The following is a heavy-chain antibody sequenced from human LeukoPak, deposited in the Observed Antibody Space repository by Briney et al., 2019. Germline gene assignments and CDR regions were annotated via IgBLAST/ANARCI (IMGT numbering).Heavy chain of an antibody. V-gene: IGHV1-46*01. CDR1: GYTFTSYY. CDR2: INPNAGTT. D-gene: IGHD3-9*01. CDR3: ARDLSGGKLRYFDWFPPDY. J-gene: IGHJ4*02. Sequence: ASVKVSCKASGYTFTSYYMHWVRQAPGQGLEWMGIINPNAGTTSYAQKFQGRVTVTRDTSTSTVYMELSSLRSEDTAVYYCARDLSGGKLRYFDWFPPDYWGQGTLVTVSS.